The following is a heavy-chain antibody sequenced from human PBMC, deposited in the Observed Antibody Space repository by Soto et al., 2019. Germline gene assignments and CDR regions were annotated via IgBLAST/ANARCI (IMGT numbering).Heavy chain of an antibody. D-gene: IGHD3-22*01. V-gene: IGHV3-33*01. CDR2: IWYDGSVK. J-gene: IGHJ4*02. CDR3: ARDLFHYDSTGYLDY. CDR1: GFTFSTYG. Sequence: QVHLVESGGGVVQPGRSLRLSCAASGFTFSTYGMHWVRQAPGKGLEWVAVIWYDGSVKYYADSVKGRFTISRDNSKNRLYLQMSSLRAEDTAVYFCARDLFHYDSTGYLDYWGQGTLITVSS.